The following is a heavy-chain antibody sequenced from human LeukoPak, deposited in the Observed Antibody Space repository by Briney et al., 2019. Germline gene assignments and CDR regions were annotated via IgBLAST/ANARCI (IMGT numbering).Heavy chain of an antibody. CDR1: GFTFGDYA. J-gene: IGHJ4*02. CDR3: ITGHRYCSSTTCLFDY. Sequence: GGSLTLSCTASGFTFGDYAMSWFRQAPGKGLEWVGFIRSKAYGGTTEYAASVKGRFTISRDDSKSIAYLQMNSLKTEDTAVYYCITGHRYCSSTTCLFDYWGQGALVTVSS. CDR2: IRSKAYGGTT. V-gene: IGHV3-49*03. D-gene: IGHD2-2*01.